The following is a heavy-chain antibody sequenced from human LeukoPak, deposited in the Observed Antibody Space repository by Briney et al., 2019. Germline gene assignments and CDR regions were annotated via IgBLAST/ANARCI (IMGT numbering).Heavy chain of an antibody. J-gene: IGHJ4*02. CDR1: GGSISSSSYY. CDR2: IYYSGST. Sequence: PSETLSLTCTVSGGSISSSSYYWGWIRQPPGKGLEWIGSIYYSGSTYYNPSLKSRVTISVDTSKNQFSLKLSSATAADTAVYYCARDAPSAGLDYWGQGTLVTVSS. V-gene: IGHV4-39*02. CDR3: ARDAPSAGLDY. D-gene: IGHD6-19*01.